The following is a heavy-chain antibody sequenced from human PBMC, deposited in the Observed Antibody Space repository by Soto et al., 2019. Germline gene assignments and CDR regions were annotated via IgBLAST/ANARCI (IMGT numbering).Heavy chain of an antibody. V-gene: IGHV3-23*01. J-gene: IGHJ4*02. CDR2: ITGSGGST. CDR3: ARTDLTFHY. Sequence: PVGSLRLSCAASGFTFSSSAISWVRQAPGRGLEWVSSITGSGGSTYYADSVKGRFTISRDNSKNTLYLQMNSLRAEDTAVYYCARTDLTFHYWGQGTLVTVSS. CDR1: GFTFSSSA. D-gene: IGHD7-27*01.